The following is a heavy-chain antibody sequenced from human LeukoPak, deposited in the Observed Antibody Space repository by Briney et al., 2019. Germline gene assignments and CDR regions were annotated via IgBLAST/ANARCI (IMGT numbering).Heavy chain of an antibody. CDR3: ARHRYYFDC. V-gene: IGHV3-21*01. CDR1: GFAFDSYS. CDR2: ITTSSTYM. Sequence: PGGSLRLSCAASGFAFDSYSMNWVRQAPGKGLEWVASITTSSTYMHYADSVKGRFTISRDNAKNSLYLQMNSLRADDTAVYFCARHRYYFDCWGQGTLVTVSS. J-gene: IGHJ4*02.